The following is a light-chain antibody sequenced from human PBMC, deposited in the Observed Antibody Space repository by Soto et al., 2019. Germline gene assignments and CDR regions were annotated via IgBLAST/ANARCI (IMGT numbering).Light chain of an antibody. CDR2: GAS. CDR3: QQYNNWPPWT. J-gene: IGKJ1*01. CDR1: QSVSSN. V-gene: IGKV3-15*01. Sequence: EIVMTQSPATLSVSPGERATLSCRASQSVSSNLAWYQQKPGQAPRLLIYGASTRATGIPARFSGSGSGTEFTLTISSLQAEDCAVYSCQQYNNWPPWTFGQGTKVEIK.